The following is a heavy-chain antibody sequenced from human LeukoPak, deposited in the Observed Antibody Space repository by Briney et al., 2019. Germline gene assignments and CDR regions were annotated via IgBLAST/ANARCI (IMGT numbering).Heavy chain of an antibody. V-gene: IGHV4-59*01. CDR1: GGSISSYY. CDR2: IYYSGST. CDR3: ARVRLVAGPRYFDY. Sequence: SETLSLTCTVSGGSISSYYWSWIRQPPGKGLEWIGYIYYSGSTNYNPSLKSRVTISVDTSKNQFSLKLSSVTAADTAVYYCARVRLVAGPRYFDYWGQGTLVTVSS. D-gene: IGHD6-19*01. J-gene: IGHJ4*02.